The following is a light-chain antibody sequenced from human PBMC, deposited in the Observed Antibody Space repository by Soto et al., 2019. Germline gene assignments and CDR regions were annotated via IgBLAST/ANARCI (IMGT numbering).Light chain of an antibody. V-gene: IGLV3-21*02. CDR3: QVWDDSRDQQV. Sequence: SSALTQAPSVSVAPGQTASITCGANNIGVRSVHWHQKKPGQAPVLVVYDDDARPSGIPGRFSGSNSGNTATLTITRVEAGDEADYYCQVWDDSRDQQVFGGGTQLTVL. CDR2: DDD. CDR1: NIGVRS. J-gene: IGLJ3*02.